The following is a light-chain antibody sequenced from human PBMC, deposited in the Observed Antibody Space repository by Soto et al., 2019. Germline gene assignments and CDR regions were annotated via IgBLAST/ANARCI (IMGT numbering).Light chain of an antibody. J-gene: IGKJ1*01. CDR2: GSS. CDR3: QQYYNSPWT. Sequence: EVVLTQSPGTLSLSPGEKATLSCRASLSVRSRYLAWYQQKPGQAPRLLIYGSSSRATGIPDRFSGSGSGTDFTLTISRLEPEDCAVYYCQQYYNSPWTFGQGTKVEIK. CDR1: LSVRSRY. V-gene: IGKV3-20*01.